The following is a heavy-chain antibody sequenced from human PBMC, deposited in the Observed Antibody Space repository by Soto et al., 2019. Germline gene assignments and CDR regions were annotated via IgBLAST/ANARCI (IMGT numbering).Heavy chain of an antibody. CDR1: GFSLSTSAVG. Sequence: QITLKESGPTLLKPTQTLTLTCTSSGFSLSTSAVGVNWIRQPPGKALEWLALIYWNDDKYYTPSLSGRLTITKDTSKNQVVLTMTNMNPVDTATYYCAHGSGWLSDYWGQGILVTVSS. CDR2: IYWNDDK. D-gene: IGHD6-19*01. CDR3: AHGSGWLSDY. J-gene: IGHJ4*02. V-gene: IGHV2-5*01.